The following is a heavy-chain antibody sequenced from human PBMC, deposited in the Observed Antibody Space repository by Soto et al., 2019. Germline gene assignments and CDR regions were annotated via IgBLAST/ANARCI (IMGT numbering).Heavy chain of an antibody. J-gene: IGHJ4*02. Sequence: AGESLKISCKGSGYSFTSYWISWVRQMPGKGLEWMGRIDPSDSYTNYSPSFQGHVTISADKSISTAYLQWSSLKASDTAMYYCARLAATAMVTADYWGQGTLVTVSS. CDR1: GYSFTSYW. D-gene: IGHD5-18*01. V-gene: IGHV5-10-1*01. CDR3: ARLAATAMVTADY. CDR2: IDPSDSYT.